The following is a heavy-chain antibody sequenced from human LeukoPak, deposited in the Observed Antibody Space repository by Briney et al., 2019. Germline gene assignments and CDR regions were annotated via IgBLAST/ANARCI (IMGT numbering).Heavy chain of an antibody. Sequence: GGSLRLSCVASGFTFTGHSMHWVRQAPGKGLEWVAVVAHDEKTIFYADSLKGRFTISRDNAKNSLYLQMNSLRAEDTAVYYCARDLDDYGDYWGQGTLVTVSS. CDR3: ARDLDDYGDY. CDR1: GFTFTGHS. D-gene: IGHD1-1*01. CDR2: VAHDEKTI. J-gene: IGHJ4*02. V-gene: IGHV3-30*04.